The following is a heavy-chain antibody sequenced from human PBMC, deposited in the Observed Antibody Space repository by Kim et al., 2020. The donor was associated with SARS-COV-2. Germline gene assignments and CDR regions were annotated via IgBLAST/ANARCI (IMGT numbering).Heavy chain of an antibody. D-gene: IGHD1-7*01. CDR1: GYSFTNYW. CDR3: GRAGTDSGVDY. J-gene: IGHJ4*02. Sequence: GESLKISCKGSGYSFTNYWITWVRQMPGKGLEWMGRIDPRDSYTNYSPSFQGHVTLSVDKSISAAYLQWSSLKASDTAVFYCGRAGTDSGVDYWGQGTLVTVSS. V-gene: IGHV5-10-1*01. CDR2: IDPRDSYT.